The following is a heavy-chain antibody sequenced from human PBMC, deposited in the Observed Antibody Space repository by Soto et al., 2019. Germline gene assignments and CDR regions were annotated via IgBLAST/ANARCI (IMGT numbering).Heavy chain of an antibody. CDR3: ARAASPDYYDSSGPGY. CDR2: IWYDGSNK. V-gene: IGHV3-33*01. Sequence: GGSLRLSCAASGFTFSSYGMHWVRQAPGKGLEWVAVIWYDGSNKYYADSVKGRFTISRDNSKNTLYLQMNSLRAEDTAVYYCARAASPDYYDSSGPGYWGQGTLVTVSS. D-gene: IGHD3-22*01. J-gene: IGHJ4*02. CDR1: GFTFSSYG.